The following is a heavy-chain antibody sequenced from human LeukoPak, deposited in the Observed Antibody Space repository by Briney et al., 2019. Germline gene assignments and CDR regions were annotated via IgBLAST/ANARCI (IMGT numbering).Heavy chain of an antibody. CDR2: ISSSSSYI. Sequence: GGSLRLSCTASGFTFSSYWMHWVRQVPGKGLEWVSSISSSSSYIYYADSVKGRFTISRDNAKNSLYLQMNSLRAEDTAVYYCARDPTTRTYYDILTRGGYFDYWGQGTLVTVSS. CDR1: GFTFSSYW. D-gene: IGHD3-9*01. V-gene: IGHV3-21*01. CDR3: ARDPTTRTYYDILTRGGYFDY. J-gene: IGHJ4*02.